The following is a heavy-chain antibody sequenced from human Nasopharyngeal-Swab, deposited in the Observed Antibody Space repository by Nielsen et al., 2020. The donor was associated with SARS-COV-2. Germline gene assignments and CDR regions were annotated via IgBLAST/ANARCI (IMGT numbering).Heavy chain of an antibody. J-gene: IGHJ4*02. V-gene: IGHV4-59*01. CDR2: IYYSGST. CDR3: ARELGARNLYFDS. D-gene: IGHD3-10*01. Sequence: WIRQPPGKGLEWIGYIYYSGSTNYNPSLKSRVTISVDTSKNQFSLKLSSVTAADTAVYYCARELGARNLYFDSWDQATLVTVSS.